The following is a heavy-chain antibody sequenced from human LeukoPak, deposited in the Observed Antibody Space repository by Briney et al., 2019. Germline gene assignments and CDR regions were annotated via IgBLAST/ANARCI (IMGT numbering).Heavy chain of an antibody. CDR1: GFIFSSYS. CDR3: ARDGFTGYVYS. CDR2: ISSSSSYI. Sequence: GGSLRLSCAASGFIFSSYSMNWVRQAPGKGLEWVSSISSSSSYIYYADSVKGRFTISRDNAKNSLYLQMNSLRAEDTAVYYCARDGFTGYVYSWGQGTLVTVSS. D-gene: IGHD3-10*01. J-gene: IGHJ4*02. V-gene: IGHV3-21*01.